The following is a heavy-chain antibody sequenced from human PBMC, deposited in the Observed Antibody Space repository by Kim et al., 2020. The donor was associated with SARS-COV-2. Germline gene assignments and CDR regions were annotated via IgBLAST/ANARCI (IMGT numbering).Heavy chain of an antibody. CDR2: INHSGST. CDR1: GGSFSGYY. V-gene: IGHV4-34*01. J-gene: IGHJ6*02. D-gene: IGHD3-10*01. Sequence: SETLSLTCAVYGGSFSGYYWSWIRQPPGKGLEWIGEINHSGSTNYNPSLKSRVTISVDTSKNQFSLKLSSVTAADTAVYYCARGRKNTMVRGVSRGYYYYGMDVWGQGTTVTVSS. CDR3: ARGRKNTMVRGVSRGYYYYGMDV.